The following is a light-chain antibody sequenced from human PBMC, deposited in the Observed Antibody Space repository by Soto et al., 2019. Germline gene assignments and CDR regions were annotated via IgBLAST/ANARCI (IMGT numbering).Light chain of an antibody. CDR3: CSHTISGAPV. J-gene: IGLJ2*01. V-gene: IGLV2-14*01. CDR1: NSAVANYGC. Sequence: QSVLTQPAAVSGSPGQSITLSCAGANSAVANYGCVSWSGQYLGLAPQVIISEVTNRPSVISDRLSGSKSANTAYLTISGLQAEDEADYYCCSHTISGAPVFGGGTTVTVL. CDR2: EVT.